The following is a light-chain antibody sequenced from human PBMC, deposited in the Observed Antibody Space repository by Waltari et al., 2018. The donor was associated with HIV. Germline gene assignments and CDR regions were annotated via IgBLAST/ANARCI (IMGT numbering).Light chain of an antibody. Sequence: QSALTQPPSASGSPGQSVTISCTGPSSDVGGYNYVSWYQQHPGKAPKLRIYKIRKRHAGGPDGCSDSKSGHTASLTVSGLQAEDEADYYCSSYGGSNNMVFGGGTKLTVL. CDR3: SSYGGSNNMV. J-gene: IGLJ2*01. CDR1: SSDVGGYNY. CDR2: KIR. V-gene: IGLV2-8*01.